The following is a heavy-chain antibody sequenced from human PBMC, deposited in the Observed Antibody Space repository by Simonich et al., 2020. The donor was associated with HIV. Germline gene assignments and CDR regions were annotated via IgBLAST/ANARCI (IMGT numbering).Heavy chain of an antibody. CDR2: INHRGRT. J-gene: IGHJ4*02. CDR1: GGSISSSY. Sequence: QVQLQESGPGLVKPSETLSLTCTVSGGSISSSYWTGIRQPPGKGLEWIGEINHRGRTNYNPSLKSRVTISVSTSNNQFSLKLSSVTAADTAVYYCARGRTVTTTGIDYWGQGTLVTVSS. V-gene: IGHV4-34*01. D-gene: IGHD4-17*01. CDR3: ARGRTVTTTGIDY.